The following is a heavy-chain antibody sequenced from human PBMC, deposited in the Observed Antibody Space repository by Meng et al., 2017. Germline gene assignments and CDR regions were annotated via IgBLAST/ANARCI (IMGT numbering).Heavy chain of an antibody. CDR1: GFTVSSNY. Sequence: EVELGEPGGCLVQPGGSLRLSCAASGFTVSSNYMSWVRQAPGKGLEWVSVIYSGGSTYYADSVKGRFTISRDNSKNTLYLQMNSLRAEDTAVYYCARDYGDHLGFDYWGQGTLVTVSS. CDR2: IYSGGST. J-gene: IGHJ4*02. CDR3: ARDYGDHLGFDY. V-gene: IGHV3-53*01. D-gene: IGHD4-17*01.